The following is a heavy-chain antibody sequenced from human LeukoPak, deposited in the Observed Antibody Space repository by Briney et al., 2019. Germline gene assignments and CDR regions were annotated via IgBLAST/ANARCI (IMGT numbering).Heavy chain of an antibody. CDR2: IRRDGSET. J-gene: IGHJ6*03. CDR1: GFTFSNYW. V-gene: IGHV3-7*03. D-gene: IGHD5-18*01. Sequence: PGGSLRLSCAASGFTFSNYWMTWVRRAPGKGLEWVANIRRDGSETHYVDSVMGRFTISRDNAKNSLYLQMNSLRAEDTAIYYCARAIQTYYFYMDVWGKGTTVTVSS. CDR3: ARAIQTYYFYMDV.